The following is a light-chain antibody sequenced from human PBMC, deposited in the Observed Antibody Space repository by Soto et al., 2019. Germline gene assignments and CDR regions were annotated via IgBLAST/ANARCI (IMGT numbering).Light chain of an antibody. Sequence: NFMLTQPHSVSESPGKTVTISCTRSSGSIASNDVQWYQQRPGSAPTTVLYENNQRPSGVPDRFSGSTDGSSNSASLTISGLQTEYEADYYCQFYDSSTVVFGGGTKLPVL. J-gene: IGLJ2*01. V-gene: IGLV6-57*04. CDR1: SGSIASND. CDR3: QFYDSSTVV. CDR2: ENN.